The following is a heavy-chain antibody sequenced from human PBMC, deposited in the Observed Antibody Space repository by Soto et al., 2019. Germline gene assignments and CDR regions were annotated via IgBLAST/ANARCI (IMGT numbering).Heavy chain of an antibody. D-gene: IGHD1-26*01. CDR2: IYYRGST. J-gene: IGHJ6*02. Sequence: SETLSLTCTVSGGSISSHYWSWVRQAPGKGLEWIGHIYYRGSTSYNPSLRSRSTISVDTSNNQFSLKLNSVTTADTAVYYCARDGREASGMDVWGQGTKVTVS. V-gene: IGHV4-59*11. CDR1: GGSISSHY. CDR3: ARDGREASGMDV.